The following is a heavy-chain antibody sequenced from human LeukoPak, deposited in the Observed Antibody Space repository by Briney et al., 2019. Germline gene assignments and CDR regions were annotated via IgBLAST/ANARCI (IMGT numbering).Heavy chain of an antibody. D-gene: IGHD6-19*01. Sequence: ASVKVSSKASGYTFTIYGISWVRQAPGQGLEWMGWISAYNGNTNYAQKLQGRVTMTTDTSTSTAYMELRSLRSDDTAVYYCARGSLYSSGWYCDYWGQGTLVTVSS. CDR2: ISAYNGNT. V-gene: IGHV1-18*01. CDR3: ARGSLYSSGWYCDY. J-gene: IGHJ4*02. CDR1: GYTFTIYG.